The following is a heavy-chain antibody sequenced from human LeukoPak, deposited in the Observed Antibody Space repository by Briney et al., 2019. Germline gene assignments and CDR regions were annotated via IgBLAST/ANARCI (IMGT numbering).Heavy chain of an antibody. Sequence: ASVKVSCKASGYTFTGYYMHWVRQAPGQGLEWMGCINPNSGGTNYAQKFRGRVTVTRDTSISTAYMELSRLRSDDTAVYYCARDRRAAAGTPYFDYWGQGTLVTVSS. CDR1: GYTFTGYY. V-gene: IGHV1-2*02. CDR3: ARDRRAAAGTPYFDY. J-gene: IGHJ4*02. CDR2: INPNSGGT. D-gene: IGHD6-13*01.